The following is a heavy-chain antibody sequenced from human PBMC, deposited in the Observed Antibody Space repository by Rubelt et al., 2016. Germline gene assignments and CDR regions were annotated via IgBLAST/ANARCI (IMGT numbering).Heavy chain of an antibody. CDR1: GYTFTSYG. D-gene: IGHD6-13*01. V-gene: IGHV1-18*01. CDR3: ARDTRYSSSSNFDY. J-gene: IGHJ4*02. Sequence: QVQLVQSGAEVKKPGASVKVSCKASGYTFTSYGISWVRQAPGQGLEWMGWISAYNGNTNYAQKAQGRGTMTTDTSTGTAYTELRSLRSDDTAVYYCARDTRYSSSSNFDYWGQGTLVTVSS. CDR2: ISAYNGNT.